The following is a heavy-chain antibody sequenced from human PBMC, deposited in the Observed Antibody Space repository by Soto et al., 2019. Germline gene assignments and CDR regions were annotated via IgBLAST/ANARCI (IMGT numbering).Heavy chain of an antibody. CDR2: ISGSGIST. Sequence: PGGSLRLSCAASGFTFSTYPMSGVRQAPGKGLEWVSGISGSGISTYYTDSVKGRFTISRDNSKNTVVLQMNSLRDEDTAVYYCVKPPVITASYYYYDMDVWGQGTTVTVSS. CDR3: VKPPVITASYYYYDMDV. J-gene: IGHJ6*02. CDR1: GFTFSTYP. D-gene: IGHD4-4*01. V-gene: IGHV3-23*01.